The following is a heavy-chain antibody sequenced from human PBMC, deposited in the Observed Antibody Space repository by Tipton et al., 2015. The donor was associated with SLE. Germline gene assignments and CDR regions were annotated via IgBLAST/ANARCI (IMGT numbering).Heavy chain of an antibody. CDR1: GGSSSGYY. J-gene: IGHJ4*02. Sequence: TLSLTCAVYGGSSSGYYWSWIRQPPGKGLEWIGEINHRGSTNYNPSLKSRVTISVDTSKNKFSLKLSSVTAADTAVYYCARRCQYQLLRWGQGTLVTVSS. CDR3: ARRCQYQLLR. V-gene: IGHV4-34*01. D-gene: IGHD2-2*01. CDR2: INHRGST.